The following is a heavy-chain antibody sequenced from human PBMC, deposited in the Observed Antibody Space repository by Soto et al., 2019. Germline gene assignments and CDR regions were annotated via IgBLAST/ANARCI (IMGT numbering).Heavy chain of an antibody. Sequence: GGSLRLSCAASGFTFSSYGMHWVRQAPGKGLEWVAVIWYDGSNKYYADSVKGRFTSSRDNSKNTLYLQMNSLRAEDTAVYYCARDPKYYDSSGYYWDYYWGQGTLVTVSS. V-gene: IGHV3-33*01. CDR3: ARDPKYYDSSGYYWDYY. J-gene: IGHJ4*02. D-gene: IGHD3-22*01. CDR1: GFTFSSYG. CDR2: IWYDGSNK.